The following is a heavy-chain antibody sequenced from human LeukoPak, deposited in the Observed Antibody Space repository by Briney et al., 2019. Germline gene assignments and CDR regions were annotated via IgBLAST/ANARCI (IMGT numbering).Heavy chain of an antibody. J-gene: IGHJ4*02. V-gene: IGHV1-46*01. CDR3: ARDGAPTPVTMIAEYYFDY. Sequence: ASVKVSCKASGYTFTGYYIHWVRQAPGQGLEWMGIINPSGGSTSYAQKFQGRVTMTRDTSTSTVYMELSSLRSEDTAVYYCARDGAPTPVTMIAEYYFDYWGQGTLVTVSS. CDR2: INPSGGST. CDR1: GYTFTGYY. D-gene: IGHD3-22*01.